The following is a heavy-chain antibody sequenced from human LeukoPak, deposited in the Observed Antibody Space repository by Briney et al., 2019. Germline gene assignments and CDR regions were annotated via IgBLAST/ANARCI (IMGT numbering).Heavy chain of an antibody. CDR1: GFTFFSYG. V-gene: IGHV3-30*18. CDR3: AKGPVSGSQSPLEY. CDR2: ISYDGSNK. J-gene: IGHJ4*02. D-gene: IGHD1-26*01. Sequence: GESLRLSCAASGFTFFSYGMHWVRQAPGKGLEWVAGISYDGSNKYYVDSVKGRFTISRDNSKNTLYLEMISLRIEDTAVYYCAKGPVSGSQSPLEYWGQGTLVTVSS.